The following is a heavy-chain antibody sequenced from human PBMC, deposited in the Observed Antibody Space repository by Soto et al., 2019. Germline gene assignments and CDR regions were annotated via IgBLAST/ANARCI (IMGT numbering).Heavy chain of an antibody. D-gene: IGHD3-22*01. Sequence: EVQLVESGGGLVQPGGSLRLSCAASGFTFSSYWMHWVRQVPGKGPVWVSRIKNDGSGTYYADSVKGRLTMSRDNAKNXXYLQVNSLRAEDTAVYYCVRGGGNYYDGNGYLGRHWGQGTLVTVSS. V-gene: IGHV3-74*01. CDR3: VRGGGNYYDGNGYLGRH. J-gene: IGHJ4*02. CDR1: GFTFSSYW. CDR2: IKNDGSGT.